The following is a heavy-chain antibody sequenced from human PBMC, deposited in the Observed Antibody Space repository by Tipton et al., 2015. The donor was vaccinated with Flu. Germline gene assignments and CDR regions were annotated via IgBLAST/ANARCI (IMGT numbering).Heavy chain of an antibody. V-gene: IGHV4-61*08. Sequence: LRLSCTVSGVSVSGGGYYWTWIRQPPGKGLEWVGYVYNGGTTDYRSSLKSRVTISVDTSKNQFSLTLSSVTAADTAIYYCTRVYGDYRFGPWGPGTLVPVSS. CDR3: TRVYGDYRFGP. CDR2: VYNGGTT. J-gene: IGHJ5*02. CDR1: GVSVSGGGYY. D-gene: IGHD4-17*01.